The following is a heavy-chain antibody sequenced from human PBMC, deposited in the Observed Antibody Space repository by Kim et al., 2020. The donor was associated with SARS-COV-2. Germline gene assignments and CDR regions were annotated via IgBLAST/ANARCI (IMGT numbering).Heavy chain of an antibody. Sequence: SETLSLTCTVSGGSVSSGSYYWSWIRQPPGKGLEWIGYIYYSGSTNYNPSLKSRVTISVDTSKNQFSLRLSSVTAADTAVYYCARDQRPSKSYYYYGMD. D-gene: IGHD4-4*01. CDR3: ARDQRPSKSYYYYGMD. CDR1: GGSVSSGSYY. CDR2: IYYSGST. J-gene: IGHJ6*01. V-gene: IGHV4-61*01.